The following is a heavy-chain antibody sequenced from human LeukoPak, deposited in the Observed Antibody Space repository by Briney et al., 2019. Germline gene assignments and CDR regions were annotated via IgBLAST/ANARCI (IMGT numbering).Heavy chain of an antibody. D-gene: IGHD4-23*01. J-gene: IGHJ4*02. Sequence: ASVNVSYTPSRYSFISYSINWVRQAPGQGLEWMGGFSAYNGKTYYAQKLKGRVTMATDTSTSTVYMELRSLRSDDTAVYYCARGGGYGGNAGLDYWGQGTLVTVSS. CDR1: RYSFISYS. V-gene: IGHV1-18*01. CDR2: FSAYNGKT. CDR3: ARGGGYGGNAGLDY.